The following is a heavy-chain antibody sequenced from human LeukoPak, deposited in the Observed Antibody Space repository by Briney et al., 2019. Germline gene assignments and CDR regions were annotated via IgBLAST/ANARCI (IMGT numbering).Heavy chain of an antibody. CDR3: ARKAVNHFDY. D-gene: IGHD2-15*01. V-gene: IGHV3-53*01. J-gene: IGHJ4*02. Sequence: PGRSLRLSCAASGFTVSSNYMSWVRQAPGKGLEWVSVIFGGGTTYYADSVKGRFTISRDNSNNTVYLQMNSLRAEDTAVYYCARKAVNHFDYWGQGTLVTVSS. CDR1: GFTVSSNY. CDR2: IFGGGTT.